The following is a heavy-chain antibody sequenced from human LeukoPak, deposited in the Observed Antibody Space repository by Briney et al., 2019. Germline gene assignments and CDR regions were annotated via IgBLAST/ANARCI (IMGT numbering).Heavy chain of an antibody. CDR1: GFTFSSYS. CDR2: ISSSSSTI. CDR3: ARDPAYYDSSGHGDYFDY. V-gene: IGHV3-48*01. D-gene: IGHD3-22*01. Sequence: LAGGSLRLSCAASGFTFSSYSMNWVRQAPGKGLEWVSYISSSSSTIYYADSVKGRFTISRDNAKNSLYLQMNSLRAEDTAVYYCARDPAYYDSSGHGDYFDYWGQGTLVTVSS. J-gene: IGHJ4*02.